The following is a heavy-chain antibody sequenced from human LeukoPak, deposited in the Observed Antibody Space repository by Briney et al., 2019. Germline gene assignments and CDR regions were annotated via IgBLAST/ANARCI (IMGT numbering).Heavy chain of an antibody. V-gene: IGHV3-23*01. Sequence: GGSLRLSCVVSGFTFSNYVMNWVRQAPGKGLGCVSTISTSGGSTYYADSVKGRFTISRDNSKNTLYLQMNSLRAEDTAVYYCARGGTDVLTGLLYWGQGTLVTVSS. CDR2: ISTSGGST. J-gene: IGHJ4*02. D-gene: IGHD3-9*01. CDR1: GFTFSNYV. CDR3: ARGGTDVLTGLLY.